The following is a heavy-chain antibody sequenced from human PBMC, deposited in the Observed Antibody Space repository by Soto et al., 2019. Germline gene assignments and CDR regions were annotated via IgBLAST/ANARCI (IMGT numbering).Heavy chain of an antibody. Sequence: QVQLVQSGAEVKKPGSSVKVSCKASGGTFSSYAISWVRQAPGQGLEWMGGIIPIFGTANYAQKFQGRVTNNAEESPEQAYIGLSSPGFEDKGGYFCAGGQPERRLPYQYYGMGVWGQGTTVTVSS. J-gene: IGHJ6*02. D-gene: IGHD1-1*01. CDR1: GGTFSSYA. CDR3: AGGQPERRLPYQYYGMGV. CDR2: IIPIFGTA. V-gene: IGHV1-69*01.